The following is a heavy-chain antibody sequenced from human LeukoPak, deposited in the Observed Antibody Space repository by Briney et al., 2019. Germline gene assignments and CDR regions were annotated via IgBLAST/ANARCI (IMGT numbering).Heavy chain of an antibody. V-gene: IGHV3-30*18. CDR3: AKDLAVYSSSPWDAFDI. Sequence: GGSLRLSCAASGFTFSSYGMHWVRQAPGKGLEWVAVISYDGSNKYYADSVKGRFTISRDNSKNTLYLQMNSLRAEDTAVYYCAKDLAVYSSSPWDAFDIWGQGTMVTVSS. J-gene: IGHJ3*02. D-gene: IGHD6-13*01. CDR1: GFTFSSYG. CDR2: ISYDGSNK.